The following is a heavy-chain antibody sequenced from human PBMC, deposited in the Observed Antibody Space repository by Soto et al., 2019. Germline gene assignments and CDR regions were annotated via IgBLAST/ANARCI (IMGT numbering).Heavy chain of an antibody. V-gene: IGHV4-39*01. J-gene: IGHJ6*03. Sequence: SETLSLTCTVSGGSISSSSYYWGWIRQPPGKGLEWIGSIYYSGSTYYNTSLKSRVTISVDTSKNQFSLKLSSVTAADTAVYYCARQQSVYFYGSGSYYPTRGLDYYYYMDVWGKGTTVTVSS. CDR2: IYYSGST. CDR3: ARQQSVYFYGSGSYYPTRGLDYYYYMDV. D-gene: IGHD3-10*01. CDR1: GGSISSSSYY.